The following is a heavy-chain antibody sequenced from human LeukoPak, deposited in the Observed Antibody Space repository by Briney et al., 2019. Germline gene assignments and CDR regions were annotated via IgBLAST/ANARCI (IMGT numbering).Heavy chain of an antibody. CDR1: GYTFTGYY. CDR2: IIPILGIA. D-gene: IGHD4-11*01. CDR3: ARDSGGSNYDY. V-gene: IGHV1-69*04. J-gene: IGHJ4*02. Sequence: SVKVSCKASGYTFTGYYMHWVRQAPGQGLEWMGRIIPILGIANYAQKFQGRVTITADKSTSTAYMELSSLRSEDTAVYYCARDSGGSNYDYWGQGTLVTVSS.